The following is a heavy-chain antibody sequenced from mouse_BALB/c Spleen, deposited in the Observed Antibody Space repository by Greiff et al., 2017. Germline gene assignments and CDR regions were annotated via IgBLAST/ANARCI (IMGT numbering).Heavy chain of an antibody. CDR3: ARYGTRWYFDV. J-gene: IGHJ1*01. V-gene: IGHV1-80*01. CDR2: IYPGDGDT. CDR1: GYAFSSYW. Sequence: QVHVKQSGAELVRPGSSVKISCKASGYAFSSYWMYWVKQRPGQGLEWIGQIYPGDGDTNYNGKFKGKATLTADKSSSTAYMQLSSLTSEESAVYFCARYGTRWYFDVWGAGTTVTVSS. D-gene: IGHD2-1*01.